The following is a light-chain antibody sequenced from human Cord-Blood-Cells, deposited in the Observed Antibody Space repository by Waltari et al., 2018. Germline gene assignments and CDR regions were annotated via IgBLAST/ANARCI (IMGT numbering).Light chain of an antibody. CDR3: VLYMGSGIWV. Sequence: QTVVTQEPSFSVSPGGTVTLTCGLSSGSVSTSYYPSWYQQTPGPAPRTLIYSTNTRSSGVPDRFSGSILGNKAALTITGAQADDESDDYCVLYMGSGIWVFGGGTKLTVL. J-gene: IGLJ3*02. V-gene: IGLV8-61*01. CDR1: SGSVSTSYY. CDR2: STN.